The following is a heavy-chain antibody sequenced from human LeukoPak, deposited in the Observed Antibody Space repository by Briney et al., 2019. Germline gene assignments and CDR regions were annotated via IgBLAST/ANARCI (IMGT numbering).Heavy chain of an antibody. CDR3: AREGGSGYDSTPFDY. J-gene: IGHJ4*02. D-gene: IGHD5-12*01. Sequence: SETLSLTCTASGGSISSSSYYWGWIRQPPGKGLEWIGSIYYSGSTYYNPSLKSRVTMSVDTSKNQFSLKLSSVTAADTAVYYCAREGGSGYDSTPFDYWGQGTLVTVSS. V-gene: IGHV4-39*07. CDR1: GGSISSSSYY. CDR2: IYYSGST.